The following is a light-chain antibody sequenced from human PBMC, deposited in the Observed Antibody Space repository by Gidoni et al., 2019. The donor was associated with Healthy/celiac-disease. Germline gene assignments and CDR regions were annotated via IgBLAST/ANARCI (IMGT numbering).Light chain of an antibody. J-gene: IGKJ2*01. CDR2: AAS. CDR1: QSISSY. CDR3: QQSYSTPST. Sequence: DIQMTQSPSSLSASVGDRVTITCRASQSISSYLNWYQQKPGKAPKLLIYAASSLQSGVPLRFSGSGPGTDFTLTISSLQPEDFATYYCQQSYSTPSTFGQGTKLEIK. V-gene: IGKV1-39*01.